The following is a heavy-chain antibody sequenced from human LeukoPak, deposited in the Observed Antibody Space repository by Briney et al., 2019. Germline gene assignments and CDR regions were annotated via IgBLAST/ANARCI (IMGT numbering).Heavy chain of an antibody. J-gene: IGHJ4*02. CDR3: ARRLYYGDYQFDY. V-gene: IGHV4-34*01. CDR1: GGSFSGYY. CDR2: INHSGST. Sequence: PSETLSLTCAVYGGSFSGYYWSWIRQPPGKGLEWIGEINHSGSTNYNPSLKSRVTISVDTSKNQFSLKLSSVTAADTAVYYCARRLYYGDYQFDYWGQGTLVTVSS. D-gene: IGHD4-17*01.